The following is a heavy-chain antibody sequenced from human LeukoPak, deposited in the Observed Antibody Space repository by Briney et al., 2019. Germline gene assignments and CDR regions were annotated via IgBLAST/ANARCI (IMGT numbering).Heavy chain of an antibody. V-gene: IGHV3-30*04. CDR2: ISNDGSNR. D-gene: IGHD5-24*01. J-gene: IGHJ4*02. CDR3: AKMVGDGYRVFDY. CDR1: GFTFSSYA. Sequence: GGSLRLSCAASGFTFSSYAIHWVRQAPGKGLEWVAVISNDGSNRYYADSVKGRFTISRDNSKHTLYLQMNSLRAEDTALYYCAKMVGDGYRVFDYWGQGTLVTVSS.